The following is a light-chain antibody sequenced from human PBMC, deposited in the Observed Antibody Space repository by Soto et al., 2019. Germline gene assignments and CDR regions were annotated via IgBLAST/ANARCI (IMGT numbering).Light chain of an antibody. V-gene: IGKV1-39*01. J-gene: IGKJ1*01. CDR3: QQNYNPPWT. Sequence: DIQMTQSPSSLSASVGYRVTITCRASQFINKYLSWYQQKPGKVPKLLINAASTLQSGVPSRFNGSRSGTDFSLAISSLQPEDFATYYCQQNYNPPWTFGQGTKVDIK. CDR2: AAS. CDR1: QFINKY.